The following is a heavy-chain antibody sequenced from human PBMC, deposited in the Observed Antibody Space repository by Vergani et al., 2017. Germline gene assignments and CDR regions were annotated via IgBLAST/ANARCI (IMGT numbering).Heavy chain of an antibody. CDR2: IYPADSDT. CDR1: GYSFTNYW. D-gene: IGHD3-22*01. J-gene: IGHJ4*02. Sequence: EVQLVQSGAEVKKPGESLKISCQISGYSFTNYWIGWVRQMPGKGLEWMGIIYPADSDTGYSPSFQGQVTISVDKSISTTYLQRSSLRASDSAMYYCARLYGRDSCGGEYFDYWGQGTLVTVSS. V-gene: IGHV5-51*01. CDR3: ARLYGRDSCGGEYFDY.